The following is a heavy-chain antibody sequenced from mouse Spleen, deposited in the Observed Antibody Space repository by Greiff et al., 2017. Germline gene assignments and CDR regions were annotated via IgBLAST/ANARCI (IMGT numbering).Heavy chain of an antibody. CDR1: GYTFTSYW. J-gene: IGHJ2*01. V-gene: IGHV1-64*01. CDR3: ASYYYGSSYEDY. Sequence: QVQLKQPGAELVKPGASVKLSCKASGYTFTSYWMHWVKQRPGQGLEWIGMIHPNSGSTNYNEKFKSKATLTVDKSSSTAYMQLSSLTSEDSAVYYCASYYYGSSYEDYWGQGTTLTVSS. D-gene: IGHD1-1*01. CDR2: IHPNSGST.